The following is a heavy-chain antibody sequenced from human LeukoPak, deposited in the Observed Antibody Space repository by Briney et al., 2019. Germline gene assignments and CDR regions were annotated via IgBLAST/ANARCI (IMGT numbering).Heavy chain of an antibody. Sequence: GGSLRLSCVASRFTFSCYAMSWVRPAPGRGLEGVSAISGSGGSTYYADAGKARFTISRDNSKNTLYLQMNSLGAEDTALYYCAKASAPTTRYFDYWGQGTLVTVSS. CDR1: RFTFSCYA. CDR2: ISGSGGST. D-gene: IGHD1-26*01. CDR3: AKASAPTTRYFDY. J-gene: IGHJ4*02. V-gene: IGHV3-23*01.